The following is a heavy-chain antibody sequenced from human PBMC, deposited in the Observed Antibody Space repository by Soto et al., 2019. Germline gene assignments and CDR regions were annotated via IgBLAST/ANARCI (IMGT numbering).Heavy chain of an antibody. J-gene: IGHJ4*02. Sequence: EVQLVESGGGLVQPGGSLRVSCAGSGFTFSSYWMSWVRQAPGKWLEWVAHINQDGSEKYYVDSVKGRFTISRDNAKKSLYLQMNSLRADDTAVYYCAKAPYGSGSSYYFDEWGQGTLVTVSS. V-gene: IGHV3-7*03. CDR1: GFTFSSYW. CDR3: AKAPYGSGSSYYFDE. D-gene: IGHD3-10*01. CDR2: INQDGSEK.